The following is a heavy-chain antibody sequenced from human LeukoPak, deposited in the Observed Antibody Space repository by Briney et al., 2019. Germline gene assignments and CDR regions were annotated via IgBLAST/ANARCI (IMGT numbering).Heavy chain of an antibody. V-gene: IGHV1-2*04. CDR3: ARDLGDGYFSI. CDR1: GYILTDYY. D-gene: IGHD5-24*01. Sequence: ASVKVSCKASGYILTDYYMHWVRQAPGQGLEWMGWINPNSGGTNYAQKFQGWVTMTRDTSISTAYMELSRLRSDDTAVYYCARDLGDGYFSIWGQGTMVTVSS. J-gene: IGHJ3*02. CDR2: INPNSGGT.